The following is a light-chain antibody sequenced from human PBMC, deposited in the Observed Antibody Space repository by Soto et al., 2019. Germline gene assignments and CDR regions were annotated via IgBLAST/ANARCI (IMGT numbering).Light chain of an antibody. V-gene: IGKV3-11*01. J-gene: IGKJ5*01. CDR3: QQRSNWIT. CDR2: GAS. Sequence: EIVLTQSPATLSLSPGERATLSCRSSQNIISYLAWYQHKPCQAPRLLIYGASTRATGIPARFSGSGSGTDFILTISSLEPEDFAIYYCQQRSNWITFGQGTRLEIK. CDR1: QNIISY.